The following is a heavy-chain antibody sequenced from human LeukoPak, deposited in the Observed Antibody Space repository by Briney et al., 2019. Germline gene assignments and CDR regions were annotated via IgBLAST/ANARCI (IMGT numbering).Heavy chain of an antibody. D-gene: IGHD3-22*01. CDR3: ARVEFDSSGYYGVHNGMDV. CDR1: GFTFSSFS. CDR2: ISSSSGTI. Sequence: AGSPRLSCAASGFTFSSFSMNWVRQAPGKGLEWVSYISSSSGTIYYADSVKGRFTISGDNAKKSLYLQMNSLRDEDTAVYYCARVEFDSSGYYGVHNGMDVWGQGTTVTVSS. J-gene: IGHJ6*02. V-gene: IGHV3-48*02.